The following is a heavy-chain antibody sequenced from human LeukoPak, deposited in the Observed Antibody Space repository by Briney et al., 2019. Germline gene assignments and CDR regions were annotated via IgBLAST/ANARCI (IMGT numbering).Heavy chain of an antibody. Sequence: SETLSLTCTVSGGSISSYYWSWIRQPPGKGLEWIWYIYYSGSTNYNPSLKSRVTISVDTSKNQFSLKLSSVTAADTAVYYCASYSGYSSSWDHPPHAGFQHWGQGTRVTVSS. J-gene: IGHJ1*01. CDR3: ASYSGYSSSWDHPPHAGFQH. D-gene: IGHD6-13*01. CDR2: IYYSGST. V-gene: IGHV4-59*08. CDR1: GGSISSYY.